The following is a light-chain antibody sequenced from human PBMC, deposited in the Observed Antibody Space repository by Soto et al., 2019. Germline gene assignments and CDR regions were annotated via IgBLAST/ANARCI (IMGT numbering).Light chain of an antibody. V-gene: IGLV2-14*01. Sequence: QSVLTQPASVSGSPGQSITISCTGTSNDVGAYNYVSWFQQHPGKAPKLMIYEVSNRPSGVSNHFSGSKSGNTASLTISGLQAEDEADYYCSSYTSSITLVFGTGTKVTVL. CDR1: SNDVGAYNY. CDR3: SSYTSSITLV. J-gene: IGLJ1*01. CDR2: EVS.